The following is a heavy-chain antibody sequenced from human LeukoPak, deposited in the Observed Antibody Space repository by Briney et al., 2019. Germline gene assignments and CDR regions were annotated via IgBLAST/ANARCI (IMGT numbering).Heavy chain of an antibody. CDR1: GFTFSSYA. Sequence: GGSLRLSCAASGFTFSSYAMHWVRQAPGKGLEWVAVISYDGSNKYYADSVKGRFTISRDNSKNTLYLQMNSLRAEDTAVYYCARDLWFGEKDYYYGMDVWAKGPRSPSP. V-gene: IGHV3-30-3*01. D-gene: IGHD3-10*01. CDR2: ISYDGSNK. CDR3: ARDLWFGEKDYYYGMDV. J-gene: IGHJ6*02.